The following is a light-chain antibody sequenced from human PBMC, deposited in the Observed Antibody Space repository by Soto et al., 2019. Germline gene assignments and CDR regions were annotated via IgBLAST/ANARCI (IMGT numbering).Light chain of an antibody. J-gene: IGKJ2*01. V-gene: IGKV3-20*01. CDR3: QQYGGSPPFT. CDR1: QSVSSRY. Sequence: EIVLTQSPGTLSLSPGERAILSCRASQSVSSRYLAWYQQKPGQAPRLLIHGASSRATGIPDRFSGSGSGTDFTLTISRLEPEDFSVYYCQQYGGSPPFTFGQGTKLEIK. CDR2: GAS.